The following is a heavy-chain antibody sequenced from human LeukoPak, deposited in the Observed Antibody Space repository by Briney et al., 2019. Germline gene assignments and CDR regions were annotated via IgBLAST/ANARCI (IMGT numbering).Heavy chain of an antibody. CDR1: GGSISSGDYY. CDR3: AREEYQLLYFDY. D-gene: IGHD2-2*01. V-gene: IGHV4-30-4*01. Sequence: SETLSLTCTVSGGSISSGDYYWSWIRQPPGKGLEWIGYIYYSGSTYYNPSLKSRVTISVDTSKNQFSLKLSSVTAADTAVYYCAREEYQLLYFDYWGQGTLVTVSS. J-gene: IGHJ4*02. CDR2: IYYSGST.